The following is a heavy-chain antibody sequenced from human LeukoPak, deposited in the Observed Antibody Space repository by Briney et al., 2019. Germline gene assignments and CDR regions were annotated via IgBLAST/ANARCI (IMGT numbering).Heavy chain of an antibody. CDR3: ARGRSGSGLNDY. D-gene: IGHD1-26*01. V-gene: IGHV4-61*01. CDR1: GGSVRSGSYY. Sequence: SETLSLTCTVSGGSVRSGSYYWSWIRQPPGKGLEWIGYIYYSGSTNYNPSLKSRVTISVDTSKNQFSLKLSSVTAADTAVYYCARGRSGSGLNDYWGQGTLVTVSS. CDR2: IYYSGST. J-gene: IGHJ4*02.